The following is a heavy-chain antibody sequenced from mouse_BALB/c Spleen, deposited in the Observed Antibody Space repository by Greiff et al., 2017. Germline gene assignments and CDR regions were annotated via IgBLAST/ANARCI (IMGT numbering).Heavy chain of an antibody. CDR2: IYPSDSYT. V-gene: IGHV1-69*02. J-gene: IGHJ2*01. CDR1: GYTFTSYW. CDR3: TGGNGY. D-gene: IGHD1-1*02. Sequence: VQLQQPGAELVRPGASVKLSCKASGYTFTSYWINWVKQRPGQGLEWIGNIYPSDSYTNYNQKFKDKATLTVDKSSSTAYMQLSSPTSEDSAVYYCTGGNGYWGQGTTLTVSS.